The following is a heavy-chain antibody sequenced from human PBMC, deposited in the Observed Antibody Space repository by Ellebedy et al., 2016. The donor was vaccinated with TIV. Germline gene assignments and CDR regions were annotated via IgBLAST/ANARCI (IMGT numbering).Heavy chain of an antibody. Sequence: GESLKISXTASGFSFSTYAMSWVRQAPGAGLQWVSGISASGFNTYYADSVKGRFTISRDNSKNTLFLQMNSLRAEDTAVYYCAKPNLPDYGSGISYPSDYWGQGTLVTVSS. D-gene: IGHD3-10*01. V-gene: IGHV3-23*01. CDR1: GFSFSTYA. CDR2: ISASGFNT. CDR3: AKPNLPDYGSGISYPSDY. J-gene: IGHJ4*02.